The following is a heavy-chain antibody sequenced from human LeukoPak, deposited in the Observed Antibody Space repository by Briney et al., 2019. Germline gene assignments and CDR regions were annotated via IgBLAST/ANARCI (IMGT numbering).Heavy chain of an antibody. J-gene: IGHJ4*02. CDR2: ISYDGSNK. CDR1: GFTFSSYG. V-gene: IGHV3-30*18. CDR3: ANGEAPWATQYYFDY. D-gene: IGHD2-15*01. Sequence: GRSLRLSCAASGFTFSSYGMHWVRQAPGKGLEWVAVISYDGSNKYYADSVKGRFTISRDNSKNTLYLQMNSLRAEDTAVCYCANGEAPWATQYYFDYWGQGTLVTVSS.